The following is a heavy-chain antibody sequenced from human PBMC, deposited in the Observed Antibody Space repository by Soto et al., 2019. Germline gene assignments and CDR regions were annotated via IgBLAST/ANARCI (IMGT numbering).Heavy chain of an antibody. CDR2: ISYDGSNK. D-gene: IGHD6-6*01. J-gene: IGHJ6*02. V-gene: IGHV3-30*18. CDR3: AKESGIAARPWLSWGDYYYGMDV. Sequence: PGGSLRLSCAASGFTFSSYGMHWVRQAPGKGLEWVAVISYDGSNKYYADSVKGRFTISRDNSKNTLYLQMNSLRAEDTAVYYCAKESGIAARPWLSWGDYYYGMDVWGQGTTVTVSS. CDR1: GFTFSSYG.